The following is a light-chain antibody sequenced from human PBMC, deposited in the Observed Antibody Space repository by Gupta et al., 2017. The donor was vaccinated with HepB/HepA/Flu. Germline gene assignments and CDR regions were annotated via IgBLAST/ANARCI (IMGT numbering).Light chain of an antibody. CDR3: SSYAGSNNVV. J-gene: IGLJ2*01. V-gene: IGLV2-8*01. CDR1: SSDVGGYNY. Sequence: QSALTQPPSASGSPGQSVTISCTGTSSDVGGYNYVPWYQQHPGKAPKHMIYEVSKRPSGVPDRFSGSKSGNTASLTVSGLQAEDEADYYCSSYAGSNNVVFGGGTKLTVL. CDR2: EVS.